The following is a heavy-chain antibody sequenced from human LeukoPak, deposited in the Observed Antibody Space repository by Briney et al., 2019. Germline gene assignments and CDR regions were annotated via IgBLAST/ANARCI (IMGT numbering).Heavy chain of an antibody. J-gene: IGHJ4*02. CDR2: ISSIGGST. CDR3: AKADNDFWSASDY. D-gene: IGHD3-3*01. V-gene: IGHV3-23*01. Sequence: GGSLRLSCAASGFTFSSYAMSWVRQAPGKGLEWVSGISSIGGSTHYADSVKGRFTISRDNSKNTLNLQMNSLRAEDTAVYYCAKADNDFWSASDYWGQGILVTVSS. CDR1: GFTFSSYA.